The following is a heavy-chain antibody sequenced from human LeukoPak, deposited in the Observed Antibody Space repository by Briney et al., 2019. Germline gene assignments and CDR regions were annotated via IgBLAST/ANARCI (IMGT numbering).Heavy chain of an antibody. V-gene: IGHV3-48*01. CDR1: RFTFSNYG. J-gene: IGHJ3*02. D-gene: IGHD1-26*01. CDR2: INSRRSTI. CDR3: AREVGTPQAFDI. Sequence: PGGSLRLSCAASRFTFSNYGVNWVRQAPGKGLEWVSYINSRRSTIYYADSVRGRFTISRDNAKNSLYLQMNSLKAEDTAIYYCAREVGTPQAFDIWGQGTMVTVSS.